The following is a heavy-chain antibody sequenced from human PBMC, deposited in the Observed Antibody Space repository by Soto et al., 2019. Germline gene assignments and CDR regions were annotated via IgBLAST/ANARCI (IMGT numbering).Heavy chain of an antibody. V-gene: IGHV4-34*01. Sequence: SETLSLTCAVYGGSFSGYYWSWIRQPPGKGLEWIGEINHSGSTNYNPSLKSRVTISVDTSKNQFSLNLSSVTAADTALYYCTRNLGGKSGWYAIDYWGQGTLVTVSS. CDR3: TRNLGGKSGWYAIDY. CDR1: GGSFSGYY. CDR2: INHSGST. J-gene: IGHJ4*02. D-gene: IGHD6-19*01.